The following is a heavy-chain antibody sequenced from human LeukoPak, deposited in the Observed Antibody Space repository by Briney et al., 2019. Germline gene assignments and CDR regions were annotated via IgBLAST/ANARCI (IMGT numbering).Heavy chain of an antibody. V-gene: IGHV1-69*13. Sequence: SVKVSCKASGGTFSSYAISWVRQAPGQGLEWMGGIIPIFGTANYAQKFQGRVTITADESTSTAYMELSSLRSEDTAVYYCARFGLGYCYMDVWGKGTTVTISS. D-gene: IGHD3/OR15-3a*01. J-gene: IGHJ6*03. CDR1: GGTFSSYA. CDR2: IIPIFGTA. CDR3: ARFGLGYCYMDV.